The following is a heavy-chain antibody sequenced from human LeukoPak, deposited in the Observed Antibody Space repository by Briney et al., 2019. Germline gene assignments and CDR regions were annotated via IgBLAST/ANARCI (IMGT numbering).Heavy chain of an antibody. CDR3: AIPAQTAMAYYFDY. Sequence: PGRSLRLSRAASGFTFSSYGMHWVRQAPGKGLEWVAVIWYDGSNKYYADSVKGRFTISRDNSKNTLYLQMNSLRAGDTAVYYCAIPAQTAMAYYFDYWGQGTLVTVSS. D-gene: IGHD5-18*01. CDR2: IWYDGSNK. CDR1: GFTFSSYG. J-gene: IGHJ4*02. V-gene: IGHV3-33*01.